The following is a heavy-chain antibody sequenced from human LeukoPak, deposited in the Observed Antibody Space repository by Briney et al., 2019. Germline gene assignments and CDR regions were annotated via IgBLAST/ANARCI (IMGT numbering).Heavy chain of an antibody. J-gene: IGHJ4*02. V-gene: IGHV3-74*01. CDR3: ARGVTPLY. CDR1: GFTFSSYW. D-gene: IGHD3-10*01. Sequence: GGSLRLSCAASGFTFSSYWMHWVRQAPGKGLVWVSRISSDGSSTSYADSVKGRFTISRDNAKNTLYLQMNSLRAEDTAVYYCARGVTPLYWGQGTLVTVSS. CDR2: ISSDGSST.